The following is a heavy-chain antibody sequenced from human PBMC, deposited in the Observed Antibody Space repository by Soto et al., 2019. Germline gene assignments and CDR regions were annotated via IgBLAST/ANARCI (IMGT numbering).Heavy chain of an antibody. V-gene: IGHV1-69*01. D-gene: IGHD2-21*01. CDR2: IIPKLGSA. Sequence: QVQLVQSGAEVKEPGSSVKVSCKASGGGNWRDCRTTWVRRAPGQGLEWMGGIIPKLGSANYAQNFQGRVTVTADEPTNTVYMELRSLRSDDTAVYYCARGGDGYHFGAVYWGQATPVTVSS. CDR1: GGGNWRDCR. J-gene: IGHJ4*02. CDR3: ARGGDGYHFGAVY.